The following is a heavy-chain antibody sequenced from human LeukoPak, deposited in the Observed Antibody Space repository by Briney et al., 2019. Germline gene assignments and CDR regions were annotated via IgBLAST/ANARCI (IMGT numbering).Heavy chain of an antibody. CDR3: ARDNIVVVAATKAYYFDY. V-gene: IGHV4-38-2*02. CDR2: IYHSGST. D-gene: IGHD2-15*01. CDR1: GYSISSGYY. Sequence: SETLSLTCTVSGYSISSGYYWGWIRQPPGKGLEWIGSIYHSGSTYYNPSLNSRVTISVDTSKNQLSLKLSSVTAADTAVYYCARDNIVVVAATKAYYFDYWGQGTLVTVSS. J-gene: IGHJ4*02.